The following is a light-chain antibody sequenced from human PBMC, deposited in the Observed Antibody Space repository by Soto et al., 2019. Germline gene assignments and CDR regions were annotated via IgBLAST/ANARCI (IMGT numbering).Light chain of an antibody. CDR1: QDILSW. J-gene: IGKJ3*01. Sequence: DLQMTQSPSSVSASVGDTVTITCRASQDILSWLAWYQQKPGEAPRLLIYASANLQSGFPSRFSGSRSATDFTLTISSLQPEDFATCYCQQANIFPITFGPGTRLDIK. CDR2: ASA. V-gene: IGKV1-12*01. CDR3: QQANIFPIT.